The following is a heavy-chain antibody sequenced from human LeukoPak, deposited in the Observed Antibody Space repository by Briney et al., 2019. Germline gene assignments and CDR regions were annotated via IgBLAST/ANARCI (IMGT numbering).Heavy chain of an antibody. CDR2: IYTSGST. J-gene: IGHJ6*03. CDR1: GGSISSGSYY. CDR3: ARDRGLGYCSGGSCYYYYYMDV. V-gene: IGHV4-61*02. Sequence: SQTLSLTCTVSGGSISSGSYYWSWIRQPAGKGLEWIGRIYTSGSTNYNPSLKSRVTISVDTSKNQFSLKLSSVTAADTVVYYCARDRGLGYCSGGSCYYYYYMDVWGKGTTVTVSS. D-gene: IGHD2-15*01.